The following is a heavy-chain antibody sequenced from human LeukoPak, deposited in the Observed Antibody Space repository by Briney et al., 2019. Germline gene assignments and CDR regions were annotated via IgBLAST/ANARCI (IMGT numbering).Heavy chain of an antibody. J-gene: IGHJ6*03. CDR1: GFTVSSNY. Sequence: GSLRLSCAASGFTVSSNYMSWVRQAPGKGLEWIGYIYHSGNTYYNPSLKSRVTISVDRSKNQFSLKLSSVTAADTAVYYCARVPRSYYYYYYMDVWGKGTTVTVSS. V-gene: IGHV4-4*02. CDR2: IYHSGNT. CDR3: ARVPRSYYYYYYMDV.